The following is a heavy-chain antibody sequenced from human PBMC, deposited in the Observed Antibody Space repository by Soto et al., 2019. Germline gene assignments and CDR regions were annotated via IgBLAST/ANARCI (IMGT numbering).Heavy chain of an antibody. CDR1: GGSFSGYY. D-gene: IGHD2-21*02. Sequence: QVQLQQWGAGLLKPSETLSLTCAVYGGSFSGYYWIWIRQPPGKGLEWIGEINHSGSTNYNPSLKSRVTISVDTSKNQCSLKLSSVTAADTAVYYCARGHIVVVTDIINARGMDVWGQGTTVTVSS. V-gene: IGHV4-34*01. J-gene: IGHJ6*02. CDR3: ARGHIVVVTDIINARGMDV. CDR2: INHSGST.